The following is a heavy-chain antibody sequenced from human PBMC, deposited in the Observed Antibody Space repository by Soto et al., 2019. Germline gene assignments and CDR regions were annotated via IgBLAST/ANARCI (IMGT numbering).Heavy chain of an antibody. V-gene: IGHV1-69*01. J-gene: IGHJ3*02. CDR1: GGTFTNYG. CDR3: ARGKWDLLLNRPEGVDI. Sequence: QVQLVQSGAEVKTSGSSVKVSCKASGGTFTNYGVSWVRQAPGQGLEWMGGFTPIFERRHYAERFQGRVTIIADESTNTAYMELRSLSSEDTAMYYCARGKWDLLLNRPEGVDIWGQGTRVTVSS. D-gene: IGHD1-26*01. CDR2: FTPIFERR.